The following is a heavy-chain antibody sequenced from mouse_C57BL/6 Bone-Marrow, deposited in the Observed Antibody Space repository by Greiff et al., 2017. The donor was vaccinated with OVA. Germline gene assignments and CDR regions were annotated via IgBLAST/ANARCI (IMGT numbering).Heavy chain of an antibody. D-gene: IGHD1-1*01. CDR2: INPYNGDT. Sequence: VQLKESGPELVKPGDSVKISCKASGYSFTGYFMNWVMQSHGKSLEWIGRINPYNGDTFYNQKFKGKATLTVDKSSSTAHMELRSLTSEDSAVYYCAREESYYGSFYFDYWGQGTTLTVSS. J-gene: IGHJ2*01. CDR3: AREESYYGSFYFDY. CDR1: GYSFTGYF. V-gene: IGHV1-20*01.